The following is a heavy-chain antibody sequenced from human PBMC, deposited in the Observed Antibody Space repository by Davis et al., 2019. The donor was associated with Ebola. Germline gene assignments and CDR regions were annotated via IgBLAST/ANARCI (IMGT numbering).Heavy chain of an antibody. CDR2: IYYSGNT. CDR3: ARVYSSSSETFDY. Sequence: MPSETLSLTCTVSGGSISSYCWSWVRQPPGKGLEWIGYIYYSGNTNYNPSLKSRVTISVDTSKNQFSLRLSSVTAADTAVYYCARVYSSSSETFDYWGQGTLVTVSS. D-gene: IGHD6-13*01. J-gene: IGHJ4*02. V-gene: IGHV4-59*08. CDR1: GGSISSYC.